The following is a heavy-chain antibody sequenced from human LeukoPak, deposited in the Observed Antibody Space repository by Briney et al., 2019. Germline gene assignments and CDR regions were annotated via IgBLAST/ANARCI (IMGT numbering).Heavy chain of an antibody. Sequence: NPSETLSLTCTVSGGSISSSSYYWGWIRQPPGKGLEWIGSIYYSGSTYYNPSLKSRVTISVDTSKNQFSLKLGSVTAADTAVYYCARQANCSGGSCWYYYYYYGMDVWGQGTTVTVSS. CDR3: ARQANCSGGSCWYYYYYYGMDV. V-gene: IGHV4-39*01. CDR2: IYYSGST. D-gene: IGHD2-15*01. CDR1: GGSISSSSYY. J-gene: IGHJ6*02.